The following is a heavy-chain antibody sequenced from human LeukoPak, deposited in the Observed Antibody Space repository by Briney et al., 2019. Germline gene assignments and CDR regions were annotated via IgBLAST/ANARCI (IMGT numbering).Heavy chain of an antibody. Sequence: GGSLRLSCAASGFTVSGNYMSWVRQAPGKGLEWVSIIYSGGTTYYADSVKGRFTISRDNAKNSLYLQMNSLRAEDTAVYYCVRDPDALDYWGQGTLVTVSS. V-gene: IGHV3-53*01. J-gene: IGHJ4*02. CDR3: VRDPDALDY. CDR2: IYSGGTT. CDR1: GFTVSGNY. D-gene: IGHD2-2*01.